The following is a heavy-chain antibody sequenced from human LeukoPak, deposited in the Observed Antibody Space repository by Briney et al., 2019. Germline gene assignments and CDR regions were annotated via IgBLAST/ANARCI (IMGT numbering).Heavy chain of an antibody. CDR2: SNSDGSST. D-gene: IGHD1-26*01. CDR3: ARGRGYTGSPVDY. Sequence: RGSLRLSCAASGFTFSSYAMSWVRQAPGKGLVWVSRSNSDGSSTSYADSVKGRFTVSRDNAKNTLYLQMNSLRAEDTAVFYCARGRGYTGSPVDYWGQGTLVTVSS. J-gene: IGHJ4*02. V-gene: IGHV3-74*01. CDR1: GFTFSSYA.